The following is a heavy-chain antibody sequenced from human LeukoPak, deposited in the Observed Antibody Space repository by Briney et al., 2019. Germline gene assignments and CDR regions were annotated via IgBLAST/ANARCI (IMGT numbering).Heavy chain of an antibody. CDR3: SREPRGIVGNYYYYYMDV. V-gene: IGHV1-69*05. D-gene: IGHD1-26*01. J-gene: IGHJ6*03. CDR2: IIPISGTA. CDR1: GGTFSSYA. Sequence: SVKVSCKASGGTFSSYAISWVRQAPGQGLEWMGRIIPISGTANYAQKFQGRVTITTDESTSTAYMELSSLRSEDTAVYYCSREPRGIVGNYYYYYMDVWGKGTTVTVSS.